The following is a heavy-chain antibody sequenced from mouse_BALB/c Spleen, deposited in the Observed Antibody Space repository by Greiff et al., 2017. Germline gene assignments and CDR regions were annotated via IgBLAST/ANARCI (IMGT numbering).Heavy chain of an antibody. CDR1: GYSITSDYA. CDR3: ARIQLGLTY. Sequence: DVKLVESGPGLVKPSQSLSLTCTVTGYSITSDYAWNWSRQFPGNKLEWMGDISYSGSTFYNPSLKGRSSITRDTSKNQFFLQLNSVTTEDTATYDCARIQLGLTYWGQGTLVTVSA. V-gene: IGHV3-2*02. CDR2: ISYSGST. D-gene: IGHD3-1*01. J-gene: IGHJ3*01.